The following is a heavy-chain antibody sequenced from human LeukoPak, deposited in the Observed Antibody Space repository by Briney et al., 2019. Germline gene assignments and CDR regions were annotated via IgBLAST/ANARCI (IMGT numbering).Heavy chain of an antibody. Sequence: SETLALTCAVYGGSLSGYYWSWIRQPPGKGLEWIGEINHSGSTNYNPSLKSRVTISVDTSKNQFSLKLSSVTAADTAVYYCARLGTYYDILTGYLFDYWGQGTLVTVSS. D-gene: IGHD3-9*01. J-gene: IGHJ4*02. CDR3: ARLGTYYDILTGYLFDY. CDR2: INHSGST. V-gene: IGHV4-34*01. CDR1: GGSLSGYY.